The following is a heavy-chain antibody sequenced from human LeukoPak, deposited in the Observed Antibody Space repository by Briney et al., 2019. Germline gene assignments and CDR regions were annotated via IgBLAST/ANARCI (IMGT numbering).Heavy chain of an antibody. J-gene: IGHJ4*02. CDR2: ISGSGGTT. D-gene: IGHD5-12*01. Sequence: GGSLRLSCAASGFTFSSYAMSWVRQAPGKGLEYVSGISGSGGTTYYADSVKGRFTISRDNSENTLYLQMNSLRAEDTALYYCAKDRSGYDYYGQYYFDYWGQGTLVTVSS. CDR3: AKDRSGYDYYGQYYFDY. CDR1: GFTFSSYA. V-gene: IGHV3-23*01.